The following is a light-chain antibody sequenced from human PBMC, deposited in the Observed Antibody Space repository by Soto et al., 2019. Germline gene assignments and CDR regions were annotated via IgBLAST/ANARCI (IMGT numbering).Light chain of an antibody. CDR1: SSDVGGYNY. CDR3: SSHAGGSNV. J-gene: IGLJ1*01. Sequence: QSVLTQPPSVSGSPGQSIAISCTGTSSDVGGYNYVSWYQQHPGKAPKLMIYDVNKQPSGVPNRCSGSKSSTTASLTVSDLEAEDEYDYCCSSHAGGSNVFGTGTNVTVL. V-gene: IGLV2-8*01. CDR2: DVN.